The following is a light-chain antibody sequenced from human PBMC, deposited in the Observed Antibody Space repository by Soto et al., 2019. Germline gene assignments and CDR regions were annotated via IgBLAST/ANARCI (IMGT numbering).Light chain of an antibody. CDR2: SNN. V-gene: IGLV1-44*01. Sequence: QSVLTQPPSASGTPGQRVTISCSGSSSNIGSNTVNWYQQLPRTAPKVLIYSNNQRPSGVPDRFSGSKSGISASLAISGLQSEDEADYYCAAWDGSLNVYVFGTGTKLTVL. J-gene: IGLJ1*01. CDR1: SSNIGSNT. CDR3: AAWDGSLNVYV.